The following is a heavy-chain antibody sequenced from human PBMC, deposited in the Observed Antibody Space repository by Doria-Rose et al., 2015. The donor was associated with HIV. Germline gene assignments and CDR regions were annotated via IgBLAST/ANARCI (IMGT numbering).Heavy chain of an antibody. Sequence: ELMGWLHVGNGDTRYSRKFQDRVTITSDTSANTGYMALSSLRSEDTAVYYCARIHSLSSSSLGHWGQGTLVTVSS. V-gene: IGHV1-3*01. J-gene: IGHJ4*02. D-gene: IGHD6-13*01. CDR2: LHVGNGDT. CDR3: ARIHSLSSSSLGH.